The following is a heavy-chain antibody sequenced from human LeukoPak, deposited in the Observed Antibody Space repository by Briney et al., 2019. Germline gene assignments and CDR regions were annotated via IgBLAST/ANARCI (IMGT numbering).Heavy chain of an antibody. CDR3: ARAYYHDTSSYQGFDF. CDR2: ISAYNGNT. CDR1: GCTFSSHG. J-gene: IGHJ4*02. Sequence: ASAKVSCKASGCTFSSHGYTWVRQAPGQGLEWMGWISAYNGNTDYAQKFQGRVTMTTDTSTSTAYMELRSLRSDDTAVYFCARAYYHDTSSYQGFDFWGQGTLVTVSS. D-gene: IGHD3-22*01. V-gene: IGHV1-18*01.